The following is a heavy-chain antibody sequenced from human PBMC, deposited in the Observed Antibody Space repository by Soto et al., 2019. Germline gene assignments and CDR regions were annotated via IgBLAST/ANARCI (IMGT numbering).Heavy chain of an antibody. J-gene: IGHJ6*02. CDR3: ASTGAQLWSTRSPSYSYGMDV. D-gene: IGHD5-18*01. CDR1: GYSFASYW. CDR2: IDPSDSYT. Sequence: GESLKISCKGSGYSFASYWISWVRQMPGKGLEWMGRIDPSDSYTNYSPSFQGHVTISADKSISTAYLQWSSLKASDTAMYYCASTGAQLWSTRSPSYSYGMDVWGQGTTVTVSS. V-gene: IGHV5-10-1*01.